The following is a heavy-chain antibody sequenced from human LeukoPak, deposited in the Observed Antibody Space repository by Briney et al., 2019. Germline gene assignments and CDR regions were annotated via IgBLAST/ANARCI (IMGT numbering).Heavy chain of an antibody. CDR2: INPNSGGT. CDR1: GYTFTGYY. D-gene: IGHD6-13*01. CDR3: ARVGSSSWSDAFDI. V-gene: IGHV1-2*02. J-gene: IGHJ3*02. Sequence: ASVKVSCKASGYTFTGYYMHWVRQAPGQGLEWMGWINPNSGGTNYAQKFQGRVTMTRDTSIGTAYMELSRLRSDDTAVYYCARVGSSSWSDAFDIWGQGTMVTVSS.